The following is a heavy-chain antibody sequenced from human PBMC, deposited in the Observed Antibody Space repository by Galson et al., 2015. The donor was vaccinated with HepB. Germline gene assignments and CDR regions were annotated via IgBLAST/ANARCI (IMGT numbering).Heavy chain of an antibody. Sequence: SLRLSCAASGFTFSTYWMHWARQGPGKGLVWVSRISGDGSSTNYADSAKGRFTISRDNAQNMLYLQMDSLRAEDTALYYCARGNTKNDKELWGQGTLVTVSS. V-gene: IGHV3-74*01. J-gene: IGHJ4*02. D-gene: IGHD1-1*01. CDR2: ISGDGSST. CDR1: GFTFSTYW. CDR3: ARGNTKNDKEL.